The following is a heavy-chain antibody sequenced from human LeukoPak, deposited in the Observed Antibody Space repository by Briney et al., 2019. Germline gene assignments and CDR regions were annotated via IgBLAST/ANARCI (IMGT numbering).Heavy chain of an antibody. CDR1: GYSFTSYW. J-gene: IGHJ5*02. CDR2: IYPGDSDT. CDR3: ARGSGTYYNPYNCFDP. D-gene: IGHD3-10*01. V-gene: IGHV5-51*01. Sequence: GESLRISCKGSGYSFTSYWIGWVRQMPGKGLEWMGIIYPGDSDTRYSPSFQGQVTISADKSISTAYLQWSSLKASDTAFYYCARGSGTYYNPYNCFDPWGQGTLVTVPS.